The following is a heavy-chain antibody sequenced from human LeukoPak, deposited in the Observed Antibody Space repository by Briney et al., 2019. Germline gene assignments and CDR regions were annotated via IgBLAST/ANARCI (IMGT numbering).Heavy chain of an antibody. V-gene: IGHV3-20*04. D-gene: IGHD4-23*01. Sequence: GGSLRLSCAASRFTFDDYGMSWVRQAPGKGLEWVSGINWNGGSTGYADSVKGRFTISRDNAKNSLYLQMNSLRAEDTALYYCARGDYGGNYDTSFDYWGQGTLVTVSS. CDR3: ARGDYGGNYDTSFDY. CDR2: INWNGGST. J-gene: IGHJ4*02. CDR1: RFTFDDYG.